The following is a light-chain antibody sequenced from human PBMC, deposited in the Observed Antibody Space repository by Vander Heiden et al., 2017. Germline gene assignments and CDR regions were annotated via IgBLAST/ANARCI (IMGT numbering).Light chain of an antibody. J-gene: IGKJ5*01. V-gene: IGKV1-33*01. Sequence: DIQMTQSPSSLSASVGDRVTITCQASQDLSNYLNWYQQKPGKAPKLLIYDASNLETGVPSRFSGSGSGTDFTFTISSLQPEDIAIYYCQQYDNLPITFGQGTRLEIK. CDR2: DAS. CDR1: QDLSNY. CDR3: QQYDNLPIT.